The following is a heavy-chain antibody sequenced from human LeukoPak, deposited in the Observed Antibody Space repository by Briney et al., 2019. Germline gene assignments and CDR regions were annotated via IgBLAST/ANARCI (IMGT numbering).Heavy chain of an antibody. CDR2: IYYSGST. CDR1: GGSISSYY. CDR3: ARLTMVSGAFDI. V-gene: IGHV4-59*01. J-gene: IGHJ3*02. D-gene: IGHD3-10*01. Sequence: SETLSLTCTVSGGSISSYYWSWIRQPPGKGLEWIGYIYYSGSTNYNPSLKSRVTISVDTSKNQFSLKLSSVTAADTAVYYCARLTMVSGAFDIWGQGTTVTVSS.